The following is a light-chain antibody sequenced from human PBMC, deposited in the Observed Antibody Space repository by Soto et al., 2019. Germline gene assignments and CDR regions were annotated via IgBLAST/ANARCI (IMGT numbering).Light chain of an antibody. CDR3: CSYAGRSSVL. V-gene: IGLV2-11*01. J-gene: IGLJ2*01. CDR1: NSDIGGYDY. CDR2: DVN. Sequence: QSVLTQPRSVSGSPGQSVTISCSGTNSDIGGYDYVSWYQQKPGEAPKVIIYDVNKRPSGVPNRFSGSKSGSTASLSISGLQAEDESDYYCCSYAGRSSVLFGGGTQLTVL.